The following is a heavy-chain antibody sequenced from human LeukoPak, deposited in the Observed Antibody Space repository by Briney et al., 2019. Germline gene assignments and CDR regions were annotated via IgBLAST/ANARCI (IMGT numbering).Heavy chain of an antibody. D-gene: IGHD1-26*01. CDR2: IYYSGNT. CDR1: GGSISSYY. CDR3: ARTDSGSYEWFDP. Sequence: PSETLSLTCTVSGGSISSYYWSWIRQPPGKGLEWIGYIYYSGNTNYNPSLKSRVTISVDTSKNQFSLKLSSVTAADTAVYYCARTDSGSYEWFDPWGQGTLVTVSS. J-gene: IGHJ5*02. V-gene: IGHV4-59*01.